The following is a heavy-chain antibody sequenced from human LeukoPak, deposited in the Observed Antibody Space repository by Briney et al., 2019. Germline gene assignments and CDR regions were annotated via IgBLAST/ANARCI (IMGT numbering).Heavy chain of an antibody. Sequence: ASVKVSCKASGYTFTKYAMHWVRQAPGQRLEWMGWINAGNGDTKYSQKFLGRVTITRDTSASTAYMELSSLRSGDTAVNYCARGLKTRGDYWGQGTLVTVSS. CDR2: INAGNGDT. CDR1: GYTFTKYA. V-gene: IGHV1-3*01. CDR3: ARGLKTRGDY. J-gene: IGHJ4*02. D-gene: IGHD1-1*01.